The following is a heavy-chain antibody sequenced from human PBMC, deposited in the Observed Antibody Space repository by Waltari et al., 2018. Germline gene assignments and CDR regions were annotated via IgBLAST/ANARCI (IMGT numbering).Heavy chain of an antibody. CDR3: AKSTAYMVRGVRVLYFDY. CDR1: GFTFSSYS. Sequence: EVQLVESGGGLVKPGGSLRLSCAASGFTFSSYSMNWVRQAPGKGLEWVSSISSSSSYIYYADSVKGRFTISRDNSKNTLYLQMNSLRAEDTAVYYCAKSTAYMVRGVRVLYFDYWGQGTLVTVSS. CDR2: ISSSSSYI. D-gene: IGHD3-10*01. J-gene: IGHJ4*02. V-gene: IGHV3-21*04.